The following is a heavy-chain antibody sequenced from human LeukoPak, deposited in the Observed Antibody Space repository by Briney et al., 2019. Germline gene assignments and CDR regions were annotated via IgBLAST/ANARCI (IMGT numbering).Heavy chain of an antibody. CDR1: GVTFSSYS. V-gene: IGHV3-21*01. CDR3: ARARHSSGCPGDY. D-gene: IGHD6-19*01. CDR2: ISSSISYI. Sequence: PGGSLRLSCAASGVTFSSYSMNCVRQAPGKGLEWVSSISSSISYIYYAESVKGRFTISRDNAKNSLYLQMNSLRAEDTAVYYCARARHSSGCPGDYWGQGTLVTVSS. J-gene: IGHJ4*02.